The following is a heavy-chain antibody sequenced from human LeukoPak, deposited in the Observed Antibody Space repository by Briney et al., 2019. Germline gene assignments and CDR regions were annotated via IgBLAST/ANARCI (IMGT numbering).Heavy chain of an antibody. CDR3: ARDPKYSSTPWGDY. D-gene: IGHD6-19*01. CDR1: GYTFTSYG. J-gene: IGHJ4*02. CDR2: ISAYNGNT. Sequence: ASVTVSCKASGYTFTSYGISWVRQAPGQGLEWMGWISAYNGNTNYAQKLQGRVTMTTDTSTSTAYMELRSLRSDDTAVYYCARDPKYSSTPWGDYWGQGTLVTVSS. V-gene: IGHV1-18*01.